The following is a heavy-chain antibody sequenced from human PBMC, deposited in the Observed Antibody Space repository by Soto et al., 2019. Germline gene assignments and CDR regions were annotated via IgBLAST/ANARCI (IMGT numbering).Heavy chain of an antibody. D-gene: IGHD3-22*01. J-gene: IGHJ4*02. CDR2: ISSNGSTI. V-gene: IGHV3-48*03. CDR3: ARDSLNYYDSSGYYPFDY. Sequence: GGSLRLSCAASGFTFSSYEMNWVRQAPGKGLEWVSYISSNGSTIYYADSVKGRFTISRDNAKNSLYLQMNSLRAEDTAVYYCARDSLNYYDSSGYYPFDYWGQGTLVTVSS. CDR1: GFTFSSYE.